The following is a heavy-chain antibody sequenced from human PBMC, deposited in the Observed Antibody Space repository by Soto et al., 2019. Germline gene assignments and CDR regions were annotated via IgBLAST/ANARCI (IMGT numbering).Heavy chain of an antibody. CDR2: INPDNGNT. D-gene: IGHD2-15*01. Sequence: QVQLVXXXXEVKKPGASVKISCKASGYTFTRYTMNWVRQAPGQRLEWMGWINPDNGNTKSSQKFQDRVIITRDTSASTAYMDLSSLRSEDTAVYYCARGIATGQLDPWGQGTLVTVSS. CDR1: GYTFTRYT. CDR3: ARGIATGQLDP. J-gene: IGHJ5*02. V-gene: IGHV1-3*01.